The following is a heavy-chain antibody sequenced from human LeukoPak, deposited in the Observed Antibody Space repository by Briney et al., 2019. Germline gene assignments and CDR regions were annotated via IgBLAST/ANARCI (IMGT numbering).Heavy chain of an antibody. D-gene: IGHD1-7*01. CDR3: ARGSNWNYYYFDY. CDR2: INWNGGST. J-gene: IGHJ4*02. CDR1: XDXXX. V-gene: IGHV3-20*01. Sequence: XDXXXMSWXRXAPGXGLEWVXGINWNGGSTVYADSVKGRFTISRDNAKNSLYLQMNSLRAEDTALYHCARGSNWNYYYFDYWGQGTLVTVSS.